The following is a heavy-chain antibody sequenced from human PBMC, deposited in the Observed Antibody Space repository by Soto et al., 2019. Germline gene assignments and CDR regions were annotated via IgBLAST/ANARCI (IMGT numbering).Heavy chain of an antibody. D-gene: IGHD2-15*01. V-gene: IGHV1-8*01. CDR1: GYTFTSYD. CDR3: AGGVEVGYCSGGSCYAVLDH. CDR2: MNPNSGNT. J-gene: IGHJ4*02. Sequence: ASVKVSCKASGYTFTSYDINWVRQATGQGLEWMGWMNPNSGNTDYAQKLQGRVTMTTDTSTSTAYMELRSLRSDDTAVYYCAGGVEVGYCSGGSCYAVLDHWGQGTLVTVSS.